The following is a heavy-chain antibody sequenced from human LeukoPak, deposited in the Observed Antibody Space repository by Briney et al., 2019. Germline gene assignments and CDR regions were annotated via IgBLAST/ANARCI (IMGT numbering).Heavy chain of an antibody. V-gene: IGHV4-4*02. J-gene: IGHJ6*02. CDR1: GGSISSSNW. CDR3: SGSMLRADMDV. Sequence: SGTLSLTCTVSGGSISSSNWWNWVRQSPGKGLEWIGEIFHSGSANYNPSLKSRVTISVDRPKNQFSLKLRSVTAADTAVYYCSGSMLRADMDVWGQGTTVTVSS. D-gene: IGHD3-10*01. CDR2: IFHSGSA.